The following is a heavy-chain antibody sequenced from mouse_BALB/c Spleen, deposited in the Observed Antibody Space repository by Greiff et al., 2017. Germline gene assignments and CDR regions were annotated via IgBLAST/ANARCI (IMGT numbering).Heavy chain of an antibody. J-gene: IGHJ2*01. CDR2: ISSGSSTI. D-gene: IGHD4-1*01. CDR1: GFTFSSFG. Sequence: EVMLVESGGGLVKPGGSRKLSCAASGFTFSSFGMHWVRQAPEKGLEWVAYISSGSSTIYYADTVKGRFTISRDNPKNTLFLQMTSLRSEDTAMYYCARSLTGYFDYWGQGTTLTVSS. CDR3: ARSLTGYFDY. V-gene: IGHV5-17*02.